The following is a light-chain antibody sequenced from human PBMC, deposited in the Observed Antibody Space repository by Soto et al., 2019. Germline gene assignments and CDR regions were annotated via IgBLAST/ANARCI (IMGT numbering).Light chain of an antibody. CDR1: SSQIGAGYD. J-gene: IGLJ1*01. CDR3: QSYDSSLSGSEV. V-gene: IGLV1-40*01. CDR2: GNS. Sequence: QSVLTQPPPVSWAPGQRGTISCTGSSSQIGAGYDVHWYQQLPGTAPKLLIYGNSNRPSGVPDRFSGSKSGTSASLAITGLQAEDEADYYCQSYDSSLSGSEVFGTGTKVTVL.